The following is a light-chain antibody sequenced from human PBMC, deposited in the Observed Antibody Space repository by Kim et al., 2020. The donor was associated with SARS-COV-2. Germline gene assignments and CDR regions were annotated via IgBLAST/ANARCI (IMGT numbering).Light chain of an antibody. J-gene: IGKJ1*01. V-gene: IGKV3-11*01. CDR2: DAS. CDR1: QSVSSY. CDR3: QQRSNWPPAT. Sequence: SPGERAPLACRARQSVSSYLAWYQQTPGQAPRLLIYDASNRATGIPARFSGSGSGTDFTLTISSLEPEDFSVYYCQQRSNWPPATFGQGTKVEIK.